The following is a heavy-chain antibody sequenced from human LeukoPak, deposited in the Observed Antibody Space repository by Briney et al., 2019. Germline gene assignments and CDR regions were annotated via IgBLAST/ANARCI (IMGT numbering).Heavy chain of an antibody. V-gene: IGHV1-2*02. CDR3: ARLADCSSSSCRSFDY. CDR1: GYPFTFYY. Sequence: ASVTVSFTSSGYPFTFYYLHWVRQAPGQGLEWMGWINPNSGFTNYAQKFQGRVTMTRDTSISTAYMELSRLRSDDTAVYYCARLADCSSSSCRSFDYWGQGTLVTVSS. CDR2: INPNSGFT. D-gene: IGHD2-2*01. J-gene: IGHJ4*02.